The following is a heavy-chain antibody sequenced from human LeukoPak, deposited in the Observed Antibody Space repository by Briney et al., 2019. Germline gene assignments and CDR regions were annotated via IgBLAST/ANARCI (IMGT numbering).Heavy chain of an antibody. Sequence: QPGGSLRLSCAASGFTVSSNYMSWVRQAPGKGLEWVSVIYSGGSTYYADSVKGRFTISREDSKNIAYLQMNSLKTEETAVYYCSRSRRVKCGGDCYLFDYWGQGTLVTVSS. V-gene: IGHV3-53*01. D-gene: IGHD2-21*02. CDR3: SRSRRVKCGGDCYLFDY. J-gene: IGHJ4*02. CDR2: IYSGGST. CDR1: GFTVSSNY.